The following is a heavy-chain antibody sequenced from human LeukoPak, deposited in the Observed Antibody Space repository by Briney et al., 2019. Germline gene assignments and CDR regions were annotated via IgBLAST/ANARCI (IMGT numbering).Heavy chain of an antibody. CDR3: ARVCLGAFDI. Sequence: SETLSLTCAVSGGSISSNNWWSWVRQSPGKGLEWIGEIYHSGSTNYNPSLKSRVIISVDKSKNEFSLKLSSVTAADTAVYYCARVCLGAFDIWGQGTMVTVSS. CDR2: IYHSGST. V-gene: IGHV4-4*02. D-gene: IGHD3-10*02. J-gene: IGHJ3*02. CDR1: GGSISSNNW.